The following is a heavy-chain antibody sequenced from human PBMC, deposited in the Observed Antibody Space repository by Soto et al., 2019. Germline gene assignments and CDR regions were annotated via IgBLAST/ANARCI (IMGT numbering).Heavy chain of an antibody. CDR1: GGSISSSSYY. D-gene: IGHD4-17*01. Sequence: SETLSLTCTVSGGSISSSSYYWGWIRQPPGKGLEWIGSIYYSGSTYYNPSLKSRVTISVDTSKNQFSLKLSSVTAADTAVYYCARLSDYGDYLNFDYWGQGTLVTVSS. V-gene: IGHV4-39*01. CDR2: IYYSGST. CDR3: ARLSDYGDYLNFDY. J-gene: IGHJ4*02.